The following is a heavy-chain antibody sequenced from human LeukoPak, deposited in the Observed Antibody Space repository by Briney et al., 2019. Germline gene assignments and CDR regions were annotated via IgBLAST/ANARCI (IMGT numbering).Heavy chain of an antibody. CDR1: GFTFSSYG. CDR2: ISYDGSNK. J-gene: IGHJ4*02. D-gene: IGHD3-3*01. V-gene: IGHV3-30*18. Sequence: PGRSLRLSCAASGFTFSSYGMHWVRQAPGKGLEWVAVISYDGSNKYYADSVKGRFTISRDNSKNTLYLQMNSLRAEDTAVYYCAKSEWLRGYFDYWGQGTLVIVSS. CDR3: AKSEWLRGYFDY.